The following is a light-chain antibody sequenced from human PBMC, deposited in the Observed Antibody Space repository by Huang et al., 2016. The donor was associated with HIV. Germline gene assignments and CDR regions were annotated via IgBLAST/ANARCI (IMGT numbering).Light chain of an antibody. Sequence: DIVLTQSPATLSLSPGESATVSCRASQSVSTFLAWYQHQPGQAPRLLIFDASNRASGLPARFSGTGSGTDFTLTISSLEPSDVAVYYCQQHSYWPITFGRGTRLEI. V-gene: IGKV3-11*01. CDR2: DAS. CDR1: QSVSTF. CDR3: QQHSYWPIT. J-gene: IGKJ5*01.